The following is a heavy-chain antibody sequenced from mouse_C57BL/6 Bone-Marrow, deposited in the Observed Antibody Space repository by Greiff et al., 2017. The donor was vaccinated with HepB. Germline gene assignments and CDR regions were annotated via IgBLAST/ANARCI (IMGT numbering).Heavy chain of an antibody. Sequence: DVKLQESGGGLVKPGGSLKLSCAASGFTFSSYAMSWVRQTPEKRLEWVATISDGGSYTYYPDNVKGRFTISRDNAKNNLYLQMSHLKSEDTAMYYCARTGTVPFAYWGQGTLVTVSA. D-gene: IGHD4-1*01. CDR1: GFTFSSYA. CDR2: ISDGGSYT. J-gene: IGHJ3*01. CDR3: ARTGTVPFAY. V-gene: IGHV5-4*03.